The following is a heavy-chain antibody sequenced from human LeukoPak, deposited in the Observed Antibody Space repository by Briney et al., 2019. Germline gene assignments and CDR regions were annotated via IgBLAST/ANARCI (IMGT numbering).Heavy chain of an antibody. V-gene: IGHV4-59*01. CDR3: ARAKLSGAFDI. Sequence: PSETLSLTCGVSGGSIDSTNYWSWIRQPPGKGLEWIGYIYYNGSTNYNPSLKSRVTISVDTSKNQFSLKLSSLTAADTAVYFCARAKLSGAFDIWGQGTMVTVSS. J-gene: IGHJ3*02. D-gene: IGHD3-16*02. CDR1: GGSIDSTNY. CDR2: IYYNGST.